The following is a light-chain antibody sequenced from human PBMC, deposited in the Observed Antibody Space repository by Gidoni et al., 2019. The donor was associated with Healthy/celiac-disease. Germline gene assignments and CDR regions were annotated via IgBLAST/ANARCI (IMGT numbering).Light chain of an antibody. CDR1: QGISSY. J-gene: IGKJ3*01. CDR2: AAS. CDR3: QQYNGYPLT. V-gene: IGKV1-9*01. Sequence: DIQLTQSPSFLSASVGDRVTITCRASQGISSYLAWYQQKPGKAPKLLIYAASTLQSGVPSRFSGSGSGTEFTLTISSLQPEDFAAYYCQQYNGYPLTFGPGTKVDIK.